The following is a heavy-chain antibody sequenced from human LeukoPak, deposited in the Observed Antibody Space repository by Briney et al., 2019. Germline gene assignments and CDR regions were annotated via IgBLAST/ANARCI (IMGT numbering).Heavy chain of an antibody. D-gene: IGHD6-19*01. CDR1: GFTFSSYS. Sequence: GGSLRLSCAASGFTFSSYSMNWVRQAPGKGLEWVSYISSSSSTIYYADSVKGRFTISRDNAKNSLYLQMNSLRAEDTAVYYCATTPGYSSGWSEGWGQGTLVTVSS. CDR2: ISSSSSTI. V-gene: IGHV3-48*01. J-gene: IGHJ4*02. CDR3: ATTPGYSSGWSEG.